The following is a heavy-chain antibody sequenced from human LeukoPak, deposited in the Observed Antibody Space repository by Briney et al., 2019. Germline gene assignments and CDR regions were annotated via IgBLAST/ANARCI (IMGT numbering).Heavy chain of an antibody. J-gene: IGHJ1*01. Sequence: GRSLRLSCAASGFIISVYYMSWIRQAPGKWLEWVSYITSTNTYTNYADSVRGRFTISRDNAKNSLYLQMNSLRAEDTAVYFCARGVSKAVAGIQHWGQGTLVTVSS. CDR1: GFIISVYY. V-gene: IGHV3-11*05. CDR2: ITSTNTYT. CDR3: ARGVSKAVAGIQH. D-gene: IGHD6-13*01.